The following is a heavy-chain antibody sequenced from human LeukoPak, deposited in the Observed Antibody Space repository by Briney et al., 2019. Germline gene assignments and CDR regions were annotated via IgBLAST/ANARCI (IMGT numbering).Heavy chain of an antibody. CDR3: ARGNYGDYPGAFDI. Sequence: GGSLRLSCAASGFTFSSYGMHWVRQAPGKGLEWVAVICYDGSNKYYADSVKGRFTISRDNSKNTLYLQMNSLRAEDTAVYYCARGNYGDYPGAFDIWGQGTMVTVSS. V-gene: IGHV3-33*01. J-gene: IGHJ3*02. CDR2: ICYDGSNK. CDR1: GFTFSSYG. D-gene: IGHD4-17*01.